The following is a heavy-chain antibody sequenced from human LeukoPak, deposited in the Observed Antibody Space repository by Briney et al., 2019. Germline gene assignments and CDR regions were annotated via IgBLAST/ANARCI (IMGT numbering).Heavy chain of an antibody. CDR3: VRHDYDAGAPPYMDV. CDR2: INHYGIT. V-gene: IGHV4-34*01. Sequence: SETLSLTCAVHSGSFSGHYCSWIRQPPGKGLEWVGEINHYGITNYNPSLKSRVTMSLDTSKTQFSLTLSSVTAADTAVYYCVRHDYDAGAPPYMDVWGKETTVTISS. D-gene: IGHD4/OR15-4a*01. J-gene: IGHJ6*03. CDR1: SGSFSGHY.